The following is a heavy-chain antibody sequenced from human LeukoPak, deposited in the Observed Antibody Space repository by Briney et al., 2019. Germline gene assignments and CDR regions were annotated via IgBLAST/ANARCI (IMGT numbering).Heavy chain of an antibody. D-gene: IGHD2-2*01. CDR3: ARVNGYCSSISCFLDY. CDR2: IIPIFGTA. CDR1: GGTFSSHV. Sequence: VASVKVSCKTSGGTFSSHVISWVRQAPGQGLEWMGEIIPIFGTANYAQKFQGRVTITADKFTNKVYMELSSLRSDDTAIYFCARVNGYCSSISCFLDYWGQGTLVTVSS. V-gene: IGHV1-69*06. J-gene: IGHJ4*02.